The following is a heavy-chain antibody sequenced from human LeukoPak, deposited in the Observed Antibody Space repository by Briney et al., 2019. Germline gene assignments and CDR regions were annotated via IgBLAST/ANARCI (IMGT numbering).Heavy chain of an antibody. D-gene: IGHD4-17*01. V-gene: IGHV4-34*01. CDR3: ARGQGTVTTH. Sequence: SETLSLTCAVSGESFSGYYWAWIRQPPGKGLEWIGEINHSGNANYNPSLKSRVTISLDMSENHFSLKLTSVTAADTAVYYCARGQGTVTTHWGQGTLVTVSS. J-gene: IGHJ4*02. CDR2: INHSGNA. CDR1: GESFSGYY.